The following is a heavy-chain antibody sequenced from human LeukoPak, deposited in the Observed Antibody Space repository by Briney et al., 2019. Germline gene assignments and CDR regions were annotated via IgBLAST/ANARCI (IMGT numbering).Heavy chain of an antibody. CDR2: IYYSGST. D-gene: IGHD3-3*01. V-gene: IGHV4-59*12. CDR1: GGSISSYY. J-gene: IGHJ4*02. CDR3: ARETYDFWSGSYFDY. Sequence: KPSETLSLTCTVSGGSISSYYWSWIRQPPGKGLEWIGYIYYSGSTSYNPSLKSRVTISVDTSKNQFSLKLSSVTAADTAVYYCARETYDFWSGSYFDYWGQGTLVTVSS.